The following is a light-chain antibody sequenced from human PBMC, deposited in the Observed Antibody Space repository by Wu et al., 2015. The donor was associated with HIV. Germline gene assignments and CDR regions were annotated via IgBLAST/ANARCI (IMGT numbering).Light chain of an antibody. J-gene: IGKJ1*01. Sequence: EIVLTQFPGTLSLSPGERATLSCRASQSVSSSYLVWYQQKPGQAPRLLIYGASSRATGTPDRFSGSGSGTDFTLTISRLEPEDSAVYYCQQYGSPWTFGQGTKVEIK. CDR2: GAS. V-gene: IGKV3-20*01. CDR3: QQYGSPWT. CDR1: QSVSSSY.